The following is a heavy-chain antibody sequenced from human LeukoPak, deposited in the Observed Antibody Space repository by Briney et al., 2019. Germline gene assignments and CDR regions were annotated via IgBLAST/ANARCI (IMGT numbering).Heavy chain of an antibody. J-gene: IGHJ4*02. V-gene: IGHV3-30-3*01. D-gene: IGHD4/OR15-4a*01. CDR3: AREWGLWLLASTGFDY. CDR1: GFTFSSYA. CDR2: ISYDGSNK. Sequence: TGGSLRLSCAASGFTFSSYAMHWVRQAPGKGLEWVAVISYDGSNKYYADSVKGRFTISRDNSKNTLYLQMNSLRAEDTAVYYCAREWGLWLLASTGFDYWGRGTLVTVSS.